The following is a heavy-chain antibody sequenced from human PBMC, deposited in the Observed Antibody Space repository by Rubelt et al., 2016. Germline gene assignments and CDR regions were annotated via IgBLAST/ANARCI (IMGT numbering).Heavy chain of an antibody. CDR1: GFSLSTYGVG. CDR3: AHASRFLEYLPSGFDP. D-gene: IGHD3-3*01. J-gene: IGHJ5*02. CDR2: IYWDDDK. V-gene: IGHV2-5*02. Sequence: QITLKESGPTLVKPTQTLTLTCTFSGFSLSTYGVGVGWIRQPPGKALEWLALIYWDDDKRYSPSLRSRLTITKETSKNQVVLTMTNMDPVDTATYYCAHASRFLEYLPSGFDPWGQGTLVTVSS.